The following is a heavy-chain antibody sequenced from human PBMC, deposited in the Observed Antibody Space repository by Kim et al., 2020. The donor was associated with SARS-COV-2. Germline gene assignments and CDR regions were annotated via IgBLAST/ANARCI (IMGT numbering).Heavy chain of an antibody. V-gene: IGHV3-43*02. CDR3: ARDQCSRRSCYNGRNDYVNCVDYRLMAV. CDR2: ITGHDGRT. Sequence: GGSLRLSCAASGFTFDDYALHWVRLVPGKGLEWVSLITGHDGRTYYAASLKRRFTISRDNSKNSLYLQMNSLRAEDTALYYCARDQCSRRSCYNGRNDYVNCVDYRLMAVGGKATSLSLSA. J-gene: IGHJ6*04. CDR1: GFTFDDYA. D-gene: IGHD2-2*02.